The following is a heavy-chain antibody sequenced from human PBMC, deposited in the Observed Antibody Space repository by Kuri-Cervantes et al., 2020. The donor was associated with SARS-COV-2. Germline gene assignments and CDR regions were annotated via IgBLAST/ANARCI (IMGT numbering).Heavy chain of an antibody. CDR3: ARASVRGIIITYHSYGMDV. V-gene: IGHV1-2*04. D-gene: IGHD3-10*01. CDR2: INPNSGGK. CDR1: GYTFTGYY. J-gene: IGHJ6*02. Sequence: ASVKVSCKASGYTFTGYYMHWVRQAPGQGLEWMGWINPNSGGKNYAQKFQGWVTMTRDTSISTAYMELSRLRSDDTAVYYCARASVRGIIITYHSYGMDVWGQGTTVTVSS.